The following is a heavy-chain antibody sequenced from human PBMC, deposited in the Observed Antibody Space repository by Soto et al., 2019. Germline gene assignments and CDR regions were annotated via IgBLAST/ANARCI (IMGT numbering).Heavy chain of an antibody. CDR2: LYWDDDK. J-gene: IGHJ3*01. V-gene: IGHV2-5*02. D-gene: IGHD2-2*01. Sequence: QITLKESGPTLVKPTQTLTLTCTFSGFSLSSIGVGVGWIRQPPGKALEWLGILYWDDDKHYSPSLKSRISIDKDTSKDQVVLTLTNMDPGDTATYYCAHTIVVVPTAHEAFDVWGQGTMVTVSS. CDR1: GFSLSSIGVG. CDR3: AHTIVVVPTAHEAFDV.